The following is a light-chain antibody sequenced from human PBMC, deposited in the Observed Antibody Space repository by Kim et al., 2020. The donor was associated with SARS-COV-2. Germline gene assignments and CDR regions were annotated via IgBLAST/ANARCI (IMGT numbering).Light chain of an antibody. CDR2: EVT. CDR3: SSYAGSNNYV. CDR1: RSAVGNYNS. J-gene: IGLJ1*01. Sequence: GPSVTITLTGTRSAVGNYNSVSWYQPHPGKAPNLMIYEVTKRPSGVPDRFSGSKSGNTASLTVSGLQAEDEAEYYCSSYAGSNNYVSGTGTKVTVL. V-gene: IGLV2-8*01.